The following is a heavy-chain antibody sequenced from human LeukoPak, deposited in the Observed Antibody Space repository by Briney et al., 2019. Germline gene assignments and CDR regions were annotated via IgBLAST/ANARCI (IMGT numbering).Heavy chain of an antibody. CDR1: GFTSSSYW. J-gene: IGHJ4*02. V-gene: IGHV3-74*03. Sequence: PGGSLRLSCAASGFTSSSYWMHWVRQAAGEGPVWLSRVDHDGSGTKYANSVKGRFTISRDNAKNTVYLQMNSLRAEDTAVYYCATDLGWGQGTLVTVSS. D-gene: IGHD7-27*01. CDR2: VDHDGSGT. CDR3: ATDLG.